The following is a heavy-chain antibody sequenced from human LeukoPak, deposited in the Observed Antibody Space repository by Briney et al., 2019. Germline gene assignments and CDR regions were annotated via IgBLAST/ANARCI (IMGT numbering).Heavy chain of an antibody. CDR1: GFTFSSYA. V-gene: IGHV3-64*01. CDR3: ARACSLPNYDFWSGFPDY. J-gene: IGHJ4*02. D-gene: IGHD3-3*01. Sequence: PGGSLRLSCVASGFTFSSYAMHWVRQAPGKGLEYVSAISSNGGSTYYANSVKGRFTISRDNSKNTLYLQMGSLRAEDMAVYYCARACSLPNYDFWSGFPDYWGQGTLVTVSS. CDR2: ISSNGGST.